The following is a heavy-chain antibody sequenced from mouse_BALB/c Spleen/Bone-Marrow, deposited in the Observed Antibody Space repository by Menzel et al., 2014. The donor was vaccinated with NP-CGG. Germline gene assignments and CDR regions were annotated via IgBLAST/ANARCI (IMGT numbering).Heavy chain of an antibody. V-gene: IGHV5-4*02. Sequence: EVKLVESGGGLVKPGGSLKLSCAASGFTFSDYYMYWVRQTPEKRLEWVATISDGGSYTYYPDSVKGRFTISRDNAKSNLYLQMSSLKSEDTAMYYSARVPYDYFDYWGQGTTLTVSS. D-gene: IGHD2-3*01. CDR3: ARVPYDYFDY. J-gene: IGHJ2*01. CDR2: ISDGGSYT. CDR1: GFTFSDYY.